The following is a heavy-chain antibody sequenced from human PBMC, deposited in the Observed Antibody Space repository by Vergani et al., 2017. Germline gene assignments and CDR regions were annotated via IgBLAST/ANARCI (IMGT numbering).Heavy chain of an antibody. CDR1: GFTFSSYA. D-gene: IGHD3-22*01. V-gene: IGHV3-23*01. CDR2: ISGSGGST. CDR3: AKGRYYDSSGYYNRARGYFDY. Sequence: EVQLLESGGGLVQPGGSLRLSCAASGFTFSSYAMSWVRQAPGKGLEWVSAISGSGGSTYYAETVKGRFTIARDNSKHTLYLQMNSLRAEDTAVYYCAKGRYYDSSGYYNRARGYFDYWGQGTLVTVSS. J-gene: IGHJ4*02.